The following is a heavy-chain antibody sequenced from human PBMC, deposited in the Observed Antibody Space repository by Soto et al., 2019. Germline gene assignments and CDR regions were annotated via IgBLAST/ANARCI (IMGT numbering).Heavy chain of an antibody. Sequence: ASVKVSCKASGFTFSNYGLNWVRQAPGQGLEWMGWVSANNGHTNYTQNLQGRVSMTTDTSTSTAYMELRGLRFDDAAVYYCARDIESVTAKHFFYYYAMDVWGQGTTVTVSS. CDR3: ARDIESVTAKHFFYYYAMDV. CDR2: VSANNGHT. V-gene: IGHV1-18*01. CDR1: GFTFSNYG. D-gene: IGHD2-8*01. J-gene: IGHJ6*02.